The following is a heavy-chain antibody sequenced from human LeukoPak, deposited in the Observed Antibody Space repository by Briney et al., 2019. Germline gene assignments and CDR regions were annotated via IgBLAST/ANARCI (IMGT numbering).Heavy chain of an antibody. Sequence: GGSLRLSCAASGFTFTSYSMNWVRQAPGKGLEWILYIVSSSSTIYYADSVKGRFTISRDHSKNSLYLQMNSLRDDDTAVYYCARGSGWFDPWGQGTLVTVSS. CDR1: GFTFTSYS. J-gene: IGHJ5*02. V-gene: IGHV3-48*02. CDR3: ARGSGWFDP. CDR2: IVSSSSTI.